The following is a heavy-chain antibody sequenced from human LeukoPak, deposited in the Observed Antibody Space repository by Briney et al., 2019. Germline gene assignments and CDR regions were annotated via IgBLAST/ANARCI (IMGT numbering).Heavy chain of an antibody. D-gene: IGHD6-19*01. CDR1: GYTFTSYY. Sequence: ASVKVSCKASGYTFTSYYMHWVRQAPGQGLEWMGIINPSGGSTSYAQKFQGRVTMTRDMSTSTVYMELSSLRSEDTAVYYCARRGIAVAGGDYWGQGTLVTVSS. J-gene: IGHJ4*02. V-gene: IGHV1-46*01. CDR3: ARRGIAVAGGDY. CDR2: INPSGGST.